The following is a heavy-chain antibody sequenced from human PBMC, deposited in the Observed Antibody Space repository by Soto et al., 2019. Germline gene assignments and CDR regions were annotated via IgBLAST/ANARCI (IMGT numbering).Heavy chain of an antibody. CDR1: GFTFSEYT. Sequence: EVQLVESGGGLVQPGGSLRLSCAASGFTFSEYTMHWVRQAPGKGLEYVSAISSDGGSTYYANSVKGRFTISRDKSKISLYLQMGSLSAEDMAVYDCARDIEAGLDYWGQGTLVTVSS. CDR3: ARDIEAGLDY. D-gene: IGHD2-15*01. V-gene: IGHV3-64*01. CDR2: ISSDGGST. J-gene: IGHJ4*02.